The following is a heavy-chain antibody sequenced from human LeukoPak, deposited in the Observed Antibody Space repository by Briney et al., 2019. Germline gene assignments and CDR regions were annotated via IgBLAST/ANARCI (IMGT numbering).Heavy chain of an antibody. V-gene: IGHV3-33*06. J-gene: IGHJ2*01. CDR2: IWYDGSNK. CDR3: AKARIAARPNTYWYFDL. CDR1: GFTFSSYG. D-gene: IGHD6-6*01. Sequence: GGSLRLSCAASGFTFSSYGMHWVRQAPGKGLEWVAVIWYDGSNKYYADSVKGRFTISRDNSKNTLYLQMNSLRAEDTAVYYCAKARIAARPNTYWYFDLWGRGTLVTVSS.